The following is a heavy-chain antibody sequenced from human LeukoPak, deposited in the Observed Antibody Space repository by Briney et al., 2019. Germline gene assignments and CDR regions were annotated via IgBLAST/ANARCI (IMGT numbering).Heavy chain of an antibody. CDR3: ARRGRRGFDP. J-gene: IGHJ5*02. V-gene: IGHV4-34*01. CDR2: INHSGST. Sequence: KPSETLSLTCAVYGGSFSGYYWSWIRQPPGKGLEWIGEINHSGSTNYNPSLKSRVTISVDTSKNQFSLKLSSVTAADTAVYYCARRGRRGFDPWGQGTLVTVSS. CDR1: GGSFSGYY.